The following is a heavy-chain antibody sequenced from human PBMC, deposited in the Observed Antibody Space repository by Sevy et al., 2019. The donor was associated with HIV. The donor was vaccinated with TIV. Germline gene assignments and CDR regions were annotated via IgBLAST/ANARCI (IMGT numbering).Heavy chain of an antibody. CDR3: TPALGGSIKRPLKPRNMGYSNGPSVDY. D-gene: IGHD5-18*01. CDR1: GFTFSNAW. Sequence: GGSLRLSCAASGFTFSNAWMSWVRQAPGKGLEWVGRIKSKTDGGTTDYAAPVKGRFTISRDESKNTLYRQMTSLKTEAPSVYYLTPALGGSIKRPLKPRNMGYSNGPSVDYWGQGTLVTVSS. CDR2: IKSKTDGGTT. V-gene: IGHV3-15*01. J-gene: IGHJ4*02.